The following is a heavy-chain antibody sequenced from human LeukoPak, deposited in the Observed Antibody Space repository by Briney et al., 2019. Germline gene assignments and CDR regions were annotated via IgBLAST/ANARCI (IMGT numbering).Heavy chain of an antibody. CDR2: INHSGST. CDR3: ARAYCGGDCYYRAFDI. V-gene: IGHV4-34*01. D-gene: IGHD2-21*01. Sequence: PSETLSLTCAVYGGSFSGYYWSWIRQPPGKGLEWIGEINHSGSTNYNPSLKSRVTISVDTSKNQCSLKLSSVTAADTAVYYCARAYCGGDCYYRAFDIWGQGTMVTVSS. J-gene: IGHJ3*02. CDR1: GGSFSGYY.